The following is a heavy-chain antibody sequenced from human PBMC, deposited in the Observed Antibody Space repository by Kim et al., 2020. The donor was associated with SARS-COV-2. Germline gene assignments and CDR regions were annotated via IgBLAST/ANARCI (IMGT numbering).Heavy chain of an antibody. D-gene: IGHD6-13*01. V-gene: IGHV1-69*01. CDR3: AREPSSSSWYLLD. J-gene: IGHJ4*02. Sequence: YAQKFQGRVTITADESTSTDYMELSSLRSEDTAVYYCAREPSSSSWYLLDWGQGTLVTVSS.